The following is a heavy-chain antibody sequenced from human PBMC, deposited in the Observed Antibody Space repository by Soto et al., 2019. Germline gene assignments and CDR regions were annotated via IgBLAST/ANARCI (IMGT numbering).Heavy chain of an antibody. V-gene: IGHV4-4*02. CDR3: ARVARDCSGGSCYSGAGRPTYYYYGMDV. J-gene: IGHJ6*02. D-gene: IGHD2-15*01. Sequence: SETLSLTCAVSGGSLSSSDLWSWVRPPPGKGLEWIGEIYHSGSTNYNPSLKSRVTISVDKSKNQFSLKLSSVTAADTAVYYCARVARDCSGGSCYSGAGRPTYYYYGMDVWGQGTTVTVSS. CDR2: IYHSGST. CDR1: GGSLSSSDL.